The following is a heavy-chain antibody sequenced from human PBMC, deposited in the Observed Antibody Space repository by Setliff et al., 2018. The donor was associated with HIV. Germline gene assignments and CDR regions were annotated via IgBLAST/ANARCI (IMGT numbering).Heavy chain of an antibody. Sequence: PGGSLRLSCAASGFTFSSYSMNWVRQAPGKGLEWVSAISSGGEIMFYADSVKGRFTISRDNAKNSLYLQMNSLRAEDTAVYYCVRGDCSSTSCPYLDYWGQGTLVTVSS. V-gene: IGHV3-21*04. CDR3: VRGDCSSTSCPYLDY. CDR1: GFTFSSYS. CDR2: ISSGGEIM. J-gene: IGHJ4*02. D-gene: IGHD2-2*01.